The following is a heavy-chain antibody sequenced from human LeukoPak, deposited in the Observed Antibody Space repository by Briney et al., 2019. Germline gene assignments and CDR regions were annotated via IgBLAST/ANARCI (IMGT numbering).Heavy chain of an antibody. CDR1: GFTFSDFV. D-gene: IGHD2-15*01. J-gene: IGHJ3*01. V-gene: IGHV3-30-3*02. CDR2: VEFDGSDE. CDR3: AKNTCSGRCAGVFDF. Sequence: PGKSLRLSCVASGFTFSDFVMDWVRQAPGRGLEWVAAVEFDGSDEYYADSVKGRFTVSRDNHMNTLYLQLNSLRVEDTAVYYCAKNTCSGRCAGVFDFWGQGTMVTVSS.